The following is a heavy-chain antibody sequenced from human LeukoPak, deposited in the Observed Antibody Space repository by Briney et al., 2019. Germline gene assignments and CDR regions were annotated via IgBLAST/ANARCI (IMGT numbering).Heavy chain of an antibody. Sequence: SETLSLTCAVYGGSFSGYYWSWIRQPPGKGLEWIGEINHSGSTNYNPSLKGRVTISVDTSKNQFSLKLSSVTAAGTAVYYCARVAYYDSKYFDYWGQGTLVTVSS. CDR1: GGSFSGYY. D-gene: IGHD3-22*01. V-gene: IGHV4-34*01. CDR3: ARVAYYDSKYFDY. J-gene: IGHJ4*02. CDR2: INHSGST.